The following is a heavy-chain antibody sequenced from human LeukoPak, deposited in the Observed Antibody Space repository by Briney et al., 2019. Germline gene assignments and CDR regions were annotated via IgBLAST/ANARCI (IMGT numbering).Heavy chain of an antibody. CDR1: GGSFSGYY. V-gene: IGHV4-59*01. Sequence: SETLSLTCAVYGGSFSGYYWSWIRQPPGKGLEWIGFICYTGSTNYNPSLKSRVTISVDTSKNQFSLKLSSVTAADTAVYYCAGMRITTPTVRTLDYWGQGTLVTVSS. CDR2: ICYTGST. J-gene: IGHJ4*02. D-gene: IGHD1-14*01. CDR3: AGMRITTPTVRTLDY.